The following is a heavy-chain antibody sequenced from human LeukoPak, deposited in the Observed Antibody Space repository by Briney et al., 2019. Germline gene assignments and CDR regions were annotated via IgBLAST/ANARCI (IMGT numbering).Heavy chain of an antibody. J-gene: IGHJ4*02. V-gene: IGHV3-21*01. CDR2: ISSSSIYI. Sequence: PGGSLRLSCAASGFTFSRHSMNWVRQAPGKGLEWVSSISSSSIYIYYADSVKGRFTISRDNSKNTVYVQMNSLRAEDTAVYYCARGAFGYCSSTSCSQPYDYWGQGTLVTVSS. CDR3: ARGAFGYCSSTSCSQPYDY. CDR1: GFTFSRHS. D-gene: IGHD2-2*03.